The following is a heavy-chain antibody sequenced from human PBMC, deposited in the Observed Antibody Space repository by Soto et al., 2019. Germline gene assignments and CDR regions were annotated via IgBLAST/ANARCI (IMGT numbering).Heavy chain of an antibody. CDR1: CYTFTSYG. CDR3: ARDSSSWHHYYYYYMDV. V-gene: IGHV1-18*01. CDR2: ISAYNGNT. Sequence: GASAKVSCKASCYTFTSYGISWVRQAPGQGLEWMGWISAYNGNTNYAQKLQGRVTMTTDTSTSTAYMELRSLRSDDTAVYYCARDSSSWHHYYYYYMDVWGKGTTVTVSS. D-gene: IGHD6-13*01. J-gene: IGHJ6*03.